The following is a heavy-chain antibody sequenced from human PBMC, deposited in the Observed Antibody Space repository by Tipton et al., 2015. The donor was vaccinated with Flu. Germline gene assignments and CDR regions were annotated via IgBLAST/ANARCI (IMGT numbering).Heavy chain of an antibody. Sequence: TLSLTCTVSGAPTSTGGYYWGFVRQLPGKGLEWVGYIYYDGSTFYNPSLKSRLIISLDKSKNQFLLKVTSMTAADTAMYFCARAVVGHSSPFDFWGQGTLVAVAS. J-gene: IGHJ4*02. CDR2: IYYDGST. V-gene: IGHV4-31*03. CDR1: GAPTSTGGYY. D-gene: IGHD4-23*01. CDR3: ARAVVGHSSPFDF.